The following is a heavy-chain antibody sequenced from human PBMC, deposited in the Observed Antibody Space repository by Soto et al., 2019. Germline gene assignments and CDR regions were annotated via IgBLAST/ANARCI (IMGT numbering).Heavy chain of an antibody. V-gene: IGHV3-30-3*01. CDR1: GFTFSSYA. Sequence: GGSLRLSCAASGFTFSSYAMHWVRQAPGKGLEWVAVISYDGSNKYYADSVKGRFTISRDNSKNTLYLQMNSLRAEDTAVYYCARERARGSVDYWGQGTLVTVSS. J-gene: IGHJ4*02. CDR2: ISYDGSNK. CDR3: ARERARGSVDY.